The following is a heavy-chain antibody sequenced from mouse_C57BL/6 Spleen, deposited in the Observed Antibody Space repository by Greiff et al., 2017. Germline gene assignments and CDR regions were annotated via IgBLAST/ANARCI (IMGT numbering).Heavy chain of an antibody. V-gene: IGHV1-80*01. Sequence: QVHVKQSGAELVKPGASVKISCKASGYAFSSYWMNWVKQRPGKGLEWIGQIYPGDGDTNYNGKFKGKATLTADKSSSTAYMQLSSLTSEDSAVYFCAGGNYVAMDYWGQGTSVTVSS. CDR3: AGGNYVAMDY. D-gene: IGHD2-1*01. CDR2: IYPGDGDT. J-gene: IGHJ4*01. CDR1: GYAFSSYW.